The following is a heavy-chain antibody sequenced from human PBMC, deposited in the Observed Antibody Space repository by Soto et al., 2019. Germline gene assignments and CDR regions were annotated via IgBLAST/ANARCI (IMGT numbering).Heavy chain of an antibody. J-gene: IGHJ6*02. CDR3: TRDKRYCSSTSCYRNYYYYGMDV. CDR2: IRSKAYGGTT. Sequence: PGGSLRLSCTASGFTFGYYAMSWFRQAPGKGLEWVGFIRSKAYGGTTEYAASVKGRFTISRDDSKSIAYLQMNSLKTEDTAVYYCTRDKRYCSSTSCYRNYYYYGMDVWGQGTTVTVSS. D-gene: IGHD2-2*02. CDR1: GFTFGYYA. V-gene: IGHV3-49*03.